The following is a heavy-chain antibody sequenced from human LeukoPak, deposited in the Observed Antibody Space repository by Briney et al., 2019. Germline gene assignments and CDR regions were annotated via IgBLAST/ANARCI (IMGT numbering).Heavy chain of an antibody. Sequence: GGSLRLSRAASGFTVSSNYMSWVRQAPGKGLEWVANINQDGSEKYYMDSVKGRFTISRDNSQNTLYLQMNSLRAEDTAVYYCAPGSYFDYWGQGTLVTVSS. J-gene: IGHJ4*02. CDR2: INQDGSEK. CDR3: APGSYFDY. V-gene: IGHV3-7*03. CDR1: GFTVSSNY. D-gene: IGHD3-10*01.